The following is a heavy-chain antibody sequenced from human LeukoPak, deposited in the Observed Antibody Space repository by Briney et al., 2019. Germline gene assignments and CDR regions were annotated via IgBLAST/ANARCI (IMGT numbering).Heavy chain of an antibody. CDR3: ARDGFGESLDP. CDR2: IYYGGSS. D-gene: IGHD3-10*01. J-gene: IGHJ5*02. Sequence: PSETLSLTCAVYGGSFRGYSWTWIRQPPGKGLEWIGNIYYGGSSYYNPSLQSRVTISLDTSKNQFSLKLSSVTAADTAVYYCARDGFGESLDPWGQGTLVTVSS. V-gene: IGHV4-34*01. CDR1: GGSFRGYS.